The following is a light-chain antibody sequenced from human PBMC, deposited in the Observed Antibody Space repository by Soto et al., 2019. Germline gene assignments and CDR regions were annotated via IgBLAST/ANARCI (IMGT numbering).Light chain of an antibody. Sequence: SYELTQSPSVSVAPGQTARITCGGNNIGRKSVHWYQQKPGQAPVVVVYDDRDRPSGIPERFSGSNSGNTATLTISRVEAGDEADYYCQVWDSSSDRGVFGTGTKLTVL. CDR1: NIGRKS. CDR2: DDR. J-gene: IGLJ1*01. CDR3: QVWDSSSDRGV. V-gene: IGLV3-21*02.